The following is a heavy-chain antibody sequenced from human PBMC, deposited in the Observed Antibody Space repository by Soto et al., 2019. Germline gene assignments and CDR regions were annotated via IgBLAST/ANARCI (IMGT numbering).Heavy chain of an antibody. J-gene: IGHJ6*03. V-gene: IGHV3-48*01. Sequence: WGSLRLSCAASGVTFSGYSRNWIRKAPVNGLEWVSYISSSSSTIYYADSVKGRFTISRDNAKNSLYLQMNSLRAEDTAVYYCARSGGFWSGYYTANYYYYMDVWGKGTTVTVSS. CDR3: ARSGGFWSGYYTANYYYYMDV. CDR2: ISSSSSTI. D-gene: IGHD3-3*01. CDR1: GVTFSGYS.